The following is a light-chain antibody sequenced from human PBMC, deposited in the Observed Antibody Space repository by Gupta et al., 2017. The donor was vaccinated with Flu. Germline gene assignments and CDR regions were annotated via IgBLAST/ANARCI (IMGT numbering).Light chain of an antibody. V-gene: IGKV3-20*01. CDR1: QSVNNNL. J-gene: IGKJ2*01. Sequence: ERATLSCRASQSVNNNLLTCYQQTPGQPPRLLIYGASSRATVIPDRCSGSGSGKDFTLTIRRLEPEDFALYYRQHDGISVYTFGQGTKLEIK. CDR2: GAS. CDR3: QHDGISVYT.